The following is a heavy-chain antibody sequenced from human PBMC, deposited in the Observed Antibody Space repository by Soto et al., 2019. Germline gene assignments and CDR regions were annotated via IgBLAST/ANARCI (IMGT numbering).Heavy chain of an antibody. Sequence: HPGGSMRLSCSASGFTVSSNYMSWVRQAPGKGLEWVSVIYSGGSTYYADSVKGRFTISRDNSKNTLYLQMNSLRAEDTAVYYCARRTYYYDSSAEADYWGQGTLVTVSS. CDR1: GFTVSSNY. V-gene: IGHV3-66*01. J-gene: IGHJ4*02. CDR3: ARRTYYYDSSAEADY. CDR2: IYSGGST. D-gene: IGHD3-22*01.